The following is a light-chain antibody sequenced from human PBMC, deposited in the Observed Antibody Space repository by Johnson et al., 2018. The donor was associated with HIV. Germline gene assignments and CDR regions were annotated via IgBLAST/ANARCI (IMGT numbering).Light chain of an antibody. J-gene: IGLJ1*01. CDR3: GTWDTSLGAQNV. CDR2: DND. V-gene: IGLV1-51*01. CDR1: NSNIGKSS. Sequence: QSVLTQPPSVSAAPGQKVTISCSGSNSNIGKSSVSWYQQFPGTAPKLLIYDNDKRPSGIPDRFSDSQSGTSDTLAITVLPPGDEADYYCGTWDTSLGAQNVFGSGTKATVL.